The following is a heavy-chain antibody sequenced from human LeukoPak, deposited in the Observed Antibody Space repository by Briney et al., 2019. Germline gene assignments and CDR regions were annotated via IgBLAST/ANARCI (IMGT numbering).Heavy chain of an antibody. D-gene: IGHD4/OR15-4a*01. V-gene: IGHV1-46*01. CDR1: GYAFTSYY. Sequence: ASVKVSCKASGYAFTSYYLHWAGQAPGQGLEWMGIINPSGSSTGYAQKFQGRVTMTRDTSRSTVYMELSSLRSEDTAVYYCATEANPGGCLSPLAHFDYWGQGTLVTVSS. CDR2: INPSGSST. J-gene: IGHJ4*02. CDR3: ATEANPGGCLSPLAHFDY.